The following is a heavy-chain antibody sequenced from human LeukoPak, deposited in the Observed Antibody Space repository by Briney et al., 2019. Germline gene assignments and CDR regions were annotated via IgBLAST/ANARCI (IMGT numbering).Heavy chain of an antibody. CDR3: ARGDYDSSGYYPYYYYYYGMDV. CDR2: TSAYIGNT. D-gene: IGHD3-22*01. Sequence: ASGKVSCKASGYTFTSYGISWVRQAPGQGLEWRGWTSAYIGNTNYAQKLQGRVTMTTDTSTSTAYMELRSLRSEDTAVYYCARGDYDSSGYYPYYYYYYGMDVWGQGTTVTVSS. V-gene: IGHV1-18*01. CDR1: GYTFTSYG. J-gene: IGHJ6*02.